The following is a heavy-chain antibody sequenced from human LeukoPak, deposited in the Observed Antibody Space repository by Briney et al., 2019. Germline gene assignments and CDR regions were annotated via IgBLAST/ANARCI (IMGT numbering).Heavy chain of an antibody. D-gene: IGHD1-26*01. CDR2: IYSGGST. Sequence: GGSLRLSCAASGFTVSSNYMSWVRQAPGKGLEWVSVIYSGGSTYNADSVKGRFTISRDNSKNTLYLQMNSLRAEDTAVYYCARDNKGSYSSDYWGQGTLVTVSS. CDR1: GFTVSSNY. V-gene: IGHV3-66*02. CDR3: ARDNKGSYSSDY. J-gene: IGHJ4*02.